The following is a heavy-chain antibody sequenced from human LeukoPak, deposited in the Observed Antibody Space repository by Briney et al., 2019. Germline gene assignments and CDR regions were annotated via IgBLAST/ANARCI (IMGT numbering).Heavy chain of an antibody. CDR3: AKVPTRYYDFWSAH. CDR1: GFTFSSYG. V-gene: IGHV3-33*06. D-gene: IGHD3-3*01. J-gene: IGHJ4*02. CDR2: IWYDGSSK. Sequence: GRSLRLSCAASGFTFSSYGMHWVRQAPGKGLEWVAVIWYDGSSKYYADSVKGRFTISRDNSKNTLYLQMNSLRAEDTAVYYCAKVPTRYYDFWSAHWGQGTLVTVSS.